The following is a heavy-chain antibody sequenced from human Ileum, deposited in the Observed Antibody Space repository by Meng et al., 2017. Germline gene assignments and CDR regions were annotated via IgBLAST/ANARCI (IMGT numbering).Heavy chain of an antibody. D-gene: IGHD6-6*01. CDR2: IYYSGST. Sequence: QGHRKESVPGLVRPSETLSLARTVSGGSVSSGSYSWSWIRQPPGKGLEWIGHIYYSGSTNYNPSLKSRVTISVDMSKNQFSLKLNSVTAADTAIYFCARSSTSPASYFFDYWGPGTLVTVSS. CDR3: ARSSTSPASYFFDY. J-gene: IGHJ4*02. CDR1: GGSVSSGSYS. V-gene: IGHV4-61*01.